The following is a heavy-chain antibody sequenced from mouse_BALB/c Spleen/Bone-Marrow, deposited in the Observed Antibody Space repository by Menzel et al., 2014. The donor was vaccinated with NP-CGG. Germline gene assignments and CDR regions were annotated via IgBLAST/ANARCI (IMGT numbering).Heavy chain of an antibody. Sequence: DVQLQESGGGLVQPGGSLRLSCATSGFTFTDYYMSWVRQPPGKALEWLGFIRNKANGYTTEYSASVKGRFTISRDNSQSILYLQMNTLRAEDSATYYCARNYDGAMDYWGQGTSVTVSS. CDR1: GFTFTDYY. J-gene: IGHJ4*01. V-gene: IGHV7-3*02. CDR2: IRNKANGYTT. D-gene: IGHD2-12*01. CDR3: ARNYDGAMDY.